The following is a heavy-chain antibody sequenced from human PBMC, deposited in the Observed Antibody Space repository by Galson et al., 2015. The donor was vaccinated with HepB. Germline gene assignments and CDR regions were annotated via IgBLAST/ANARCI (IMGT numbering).Heavy chain of an antibody. V-gene: IGHV3-15*01. CDR1: GFTFSNAW. CDR3: TTEGVVVPAAIMAY. Sequence: SLRLSCAASGFTFSNAWMSWARQAPGKGLEWVGRIKSKTDGETTDYAAPVKGRFTISRDDSKNTLYLQMNSLKTEDTAVYYCTTEGVVVPAAIMAYWGQGTLVTVSS. D-gene: IGHD2-2*02. CDR2: IKSKTDGETT. J-gene: IGHJ4*02.